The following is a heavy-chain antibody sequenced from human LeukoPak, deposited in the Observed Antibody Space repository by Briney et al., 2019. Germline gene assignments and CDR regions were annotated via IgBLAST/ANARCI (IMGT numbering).Heavy chain of an antibody. Sequence: ASVKVSCKASGYTFTGYYMHLVRQAPGQGLEWMGWINPNSGGTNYAQKFQGRVTMTRDTSISTAYMELSRLRSDDTAVYYCARDVYGGGDFDYWGQGTLVTVSS. CDR3: ARDVYGGGDFDY. D-gene: IGHD4-23*01. V-gene: IGHV1-2*02. J-gene: IGHJ4*02. CDR2: INPNSGGT. CDR1: GYTFTGYY.